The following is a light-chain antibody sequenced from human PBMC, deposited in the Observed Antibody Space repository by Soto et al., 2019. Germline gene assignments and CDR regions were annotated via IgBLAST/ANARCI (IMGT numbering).Light chain of an antibody. CDR2: GAS. V-gene: IGKV3-15*01. CDR1: QSVRSH. J-gene: IGKJ4*01. Sequence: EVAMTQSPATLSVSPGERATLSCRASQSVRSHLAWYQQKPGQAPSLLIFGASTRATGVPARFSGSESGTEFTLTSSSLQSEDVALYFCQQYNDWPRTFGGGTKVEMK. CDR3: QQYNDWPRT.